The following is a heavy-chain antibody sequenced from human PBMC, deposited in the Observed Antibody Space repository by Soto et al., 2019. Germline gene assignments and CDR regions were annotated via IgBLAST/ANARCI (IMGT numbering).Heavy chain of an antibody. CDR1: GLTFSSYG. D-gene: IGHD3-22*01. Sequence: GGSLRLSCAASGLTFSSYGMHWVRQAPGKGLEWVAVISSDGSNKYYADSVKGRFTISRDNSKNTVYLQMNSLRAEDTAVYYCATVGPQIGGYYYIFDFWGQGTLVTSPQ. V-gene: IGHV3-30*03. CDR3: ATVGPQIGGYYYIFDF. CDR2: ISSDGSNK. J-gene: IGHJ4*02.